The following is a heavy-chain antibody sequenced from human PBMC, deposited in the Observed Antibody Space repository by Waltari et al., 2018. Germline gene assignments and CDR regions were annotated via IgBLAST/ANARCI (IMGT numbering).Heavy chain of an antibody. D-gene: IGHD4-17*01. V-gene: IGHV4-39*01. CDR2: IYYSGST. J-gene: IGHJ3*02. Sequence: QLQLQESGPGLVKPSETLSLPCTVSGGSISSSSYYWGWIRQPPGKGLEWIGSIYYSGSTDYNPSLKSRVTRSVDTSKNQVSLKLSSVTAADTAVYYCARHQATVTTPGAFDIWGQGTMVTVSS. CDR3: ARHQATVTTPGAFDI. CDR1: GGSISSSSYY.